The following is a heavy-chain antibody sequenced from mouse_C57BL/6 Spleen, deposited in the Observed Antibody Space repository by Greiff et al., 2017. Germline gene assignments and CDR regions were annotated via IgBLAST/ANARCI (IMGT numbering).Heavy chain of an antibody. J-gene: IGHJ3*01. Sequence: QVQLQQSGPELVKPGASVKISCKASGYAFSSSWMNWVKQRPGKGLEWIGRIYPGGGDTNYNGKFKGKATLTADKSSSTAYMQLSSLTSEDSAVYFCARGGVYDYDGRFAYWGQGTLVTVSA. V-gene: IGHV1-82*01. CDR1: GYAFSSSW. D-gene: IGHD2-4*01. CDR3: ARGGVYDYDGRFAY. CDR2: IYPGGGDT.